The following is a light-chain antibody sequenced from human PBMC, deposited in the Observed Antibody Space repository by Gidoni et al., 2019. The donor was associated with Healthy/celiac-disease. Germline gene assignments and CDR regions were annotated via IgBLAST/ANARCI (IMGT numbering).Light chain of an antibody. CDR3: QQLART. CDR1: QSVSSY. Sequence: TLSCRASQSVSSYLAWYQQKPGQAPRLLIYDASNRATGIPARFSGSGSGTVISLTISSLEPADFAVYYCQQLARTFGPGTKVDIK. V-gene: IGKV3-11*01. J-gene: IGKJ3*01. CDR2: DAS.